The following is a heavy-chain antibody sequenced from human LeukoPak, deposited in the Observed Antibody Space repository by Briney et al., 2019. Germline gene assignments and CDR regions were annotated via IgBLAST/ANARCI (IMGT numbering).Heavy chain of an antibody. J-gene: IGHJ4*02. CDR1: GFTLSSNY. D-gene: IGHD3-22*01. Sequence: AGGSLRLSRAASGFTLSSNYMSWVRQAPGKGLEWVSVIYSGGSTYYADSVKGRFTISRDNSKNTLYLQMNGLRAEDTAVYYCARDSDYYDSRGSLGAYWGQGTLVTVSS. CDR2: IYSGGST. V-gene: IGHV3-53*01. CDR3: ARDSDYYDSRGSLGAY.